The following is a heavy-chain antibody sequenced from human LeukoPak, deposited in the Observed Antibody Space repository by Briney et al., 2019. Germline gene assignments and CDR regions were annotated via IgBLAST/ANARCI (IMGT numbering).Heavy chain of an antibody. CDR2: IYPGVSDT. CDR1: GXXXTSYX. Sequence: SGXXXTSYXXXXXRRMXXXXXXXXGIIYPGVSDTRYSPSFQGQVTISADKSISTAYLQWSSLKASDTAMYYCARHGTGDYYFDYWGQGTLVTVSS. V-gene: IGHV5-51*01. D-gene: IGHD2-21*02. CDR3: ARHGTGDYYFDY. J-gene: IGHJ4*02.